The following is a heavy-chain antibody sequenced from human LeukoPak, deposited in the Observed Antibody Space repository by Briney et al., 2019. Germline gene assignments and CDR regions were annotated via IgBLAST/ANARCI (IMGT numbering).Heavy chain of an antibody. CDR3: ARVGRDCSSINCYWEDWFDP. Sequence: GASVKVSCKASGYSFTSYGITWVREAPGQGPEWMGWISGSTGNTHYAQNVQGRVTMTTDTAPGTAYMELRSLGSDDTAVYYCARVGRDCSSINCYWEDWFDPWGQGTLVIVSS. CDR1: GYSFTSYG. V-gene: IGHV1-18*01. CDR2: ISGSTGNT. D-gene: IGHD2-2*01. J-gene: IGHJ5*02.